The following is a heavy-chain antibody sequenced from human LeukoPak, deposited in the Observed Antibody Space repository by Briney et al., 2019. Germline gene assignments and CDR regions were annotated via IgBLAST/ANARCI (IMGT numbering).Heavy chain of an antibody. D-gene: IGHD3-3*01. CDR2: IYHSGST. Sequence: SETLSLTCTVSGYAIRSGYYWGWIRQPPGKGLEWIGSIYHSGSTYYNPSLKSRVTISVDTPKNQFSLKLSSVTAADTAVYYCARQQPGDFWSGYYAFDIWGQGTMVTVSS. J-gene: IGHJ3*02. V-gene: IGHV4-38-2*02. CDR3: ARQQPGDFWSGYYAFDI. CDR1: GYAIRSGYY.